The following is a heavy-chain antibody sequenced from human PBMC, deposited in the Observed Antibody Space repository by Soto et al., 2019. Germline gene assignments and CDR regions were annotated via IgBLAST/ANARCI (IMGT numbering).Heavy chain of an antibody. V-gene: IGHV3-23*01. CDR2: ISGSGGST. J-gene: IGHJ4*02. Sequence: GGSLSLSCAASGFPFSSYSMSWVRQAPGKGLEWVSAISGSGGSTYYADSVKGRFTISRDNSKNTLYLQMNSLRAEDTAVYYCAKDGTTQPYYFDYWGQGTLVTVSS. CDR1: GFPFSSYS. D-gene: IGHD4-17*01. CDR3: AKDGTTQPYYFDY.